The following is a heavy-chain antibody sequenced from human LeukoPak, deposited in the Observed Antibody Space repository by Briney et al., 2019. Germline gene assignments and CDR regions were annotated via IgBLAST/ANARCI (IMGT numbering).Heavy chain of an antibody. Sequence: SQTLSLTCTVSGGSISSGGYYWSWIRQHPGKGLEWIGYIYYSGSTYYNPSLKSRVTISVDTSKNQFSLKLCSVTAADTAVYYCARLKVDTASLDYWGQGTLVTVSS. V-gene: IGHV4-31*03. J-gene: IGHJ4*02. CDR3: ARLKVDTASLDY. D-gene: IGHD5-18*01. CDR2: IYYSGST. CDR1: GGSISSGGYY.